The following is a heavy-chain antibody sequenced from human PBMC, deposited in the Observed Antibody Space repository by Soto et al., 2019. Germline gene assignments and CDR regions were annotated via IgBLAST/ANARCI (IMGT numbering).Heavy chain of an antibody. V-gene: IGHV3-23*01. CDR2: IRSSGEGT. D-gene: IGHD3-3*01. CDR3: ANGGRFFNGLDS. J-gene: IGHJ4*02. CDR1: GFTFSTYG. Sequence: EVQLLESGGDLVQPGGSLRLSCAASGFTFSTYGMSWVRQAPGKGLEWVSGIRSSGEGTYYADSVKGRFTISRDNSRNTLYLQMNTLTAEDTAVYYCANGGRFFNGLDSWGQGTLVTVSS.